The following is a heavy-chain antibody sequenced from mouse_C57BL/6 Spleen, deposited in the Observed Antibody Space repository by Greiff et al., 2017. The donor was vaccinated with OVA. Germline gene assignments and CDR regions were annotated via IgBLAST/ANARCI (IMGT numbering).Heavy chain of an antibody. Sequence: QVQLQQPGAELVMPGASVKLSCKASGYTFTSYWMHWVKQRPGQGLEWIGEIDPSDSYTNYNQKFKGKSTLTVDKSSSTAYMQLSSLTAEDSAVYYCARGATVVASYYFDYWGKGTTLTVSS. CDR1: GYTFTSYW. J-gene: IGHJ2*01. CDR3: ARGATVVASYYFDY. CDR2: IDPSDSYT. D-gene: IGHD1-1*01. V-gene: IGHV1-69*01.